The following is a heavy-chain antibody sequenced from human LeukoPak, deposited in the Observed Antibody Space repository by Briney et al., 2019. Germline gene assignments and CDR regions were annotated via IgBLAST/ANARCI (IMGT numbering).Heavy chain of an antibody. CDR3: TTDRAIAVRPLFDY. CDR1: GFTFSNVW. CDR2: IKSKTDGGTT. Sequence: GGSLRLSCAASGFTFSNVWMGWVRQAPGKGLEWVGRIKSKTDGGTTEYAAPVKGSFTISRDDSKNTLYLQMSSLKIEDTGVYYCTTDRAIAVRPLFDYWGQGTLVSVSS. D-gene: IGHD6-6*01. J-gene: IGHJ4*02. V-gene: IGHV3-15*01.